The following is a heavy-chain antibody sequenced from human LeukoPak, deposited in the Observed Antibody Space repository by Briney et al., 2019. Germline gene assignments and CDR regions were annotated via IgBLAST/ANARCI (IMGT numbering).Heavy chain of an antibody. CDR3: ARKLYDSSRYGQTYYFDY. Sequence: ASVKVSCKASGYTFTSYGISWVRQAPGQGLEWMGWISPYNGNTNYAQKLQGRVTMTTDTSTSTAYMDLRSLRSDDTAVYYCARKLYDSSRYGQTYYFDYWGQGTLVIVSS. V-gene: IGHV1-18*01. CDR1: GYTFTSYG. CDR2: ISPYNGNT. J-gene: IGHJ4*02. D-gene: IGHD3-22*01.